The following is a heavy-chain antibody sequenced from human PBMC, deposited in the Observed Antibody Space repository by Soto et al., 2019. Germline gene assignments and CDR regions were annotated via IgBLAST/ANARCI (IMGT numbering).Heavy chain of an antibody. CDR3: AMVDVYVTPSPQDV. D-gene: IGHD3-16*01. V-gene: IGHV1-18*01. CDR2: INTYNGNT. J-gene: IGHJ6*02. Sequence: QVQLVQSGAEVKNPGASVKVSCKASGYTFTRYGIGWARQAPGQGLEWMGWINTYNGNTNYAQNVQGRVTLTTDTATSTGNVEMGLMRLNDKAIYYCAMVDVYVTPSPQDVWGQGTTVIVSS. CDR1: GYTFTRYG.